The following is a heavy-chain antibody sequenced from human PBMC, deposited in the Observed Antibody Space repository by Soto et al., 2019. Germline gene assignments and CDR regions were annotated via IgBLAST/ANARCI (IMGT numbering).Heavy chain of an antibody. CDR3: TTTIGRREPPTIDF. CDR1: GFTFSNAW. D-gene: IGHD1-26*01. Sequence: EVQLVESGGGLVKPGGSLRLSCAGSGFTFSNAWLSWVRRAPGKGLEWVGRIKSDAYGGAIDYAAPVKGRFTVSRDDSKNTLFLQKNNLQAEDTAVYSCTTTIGRREPPTIDFWGQGTTVIVSS. V-gene: IGHV3-15*01. CDR2: IKSDAYGGAI. J-gene: IGHJ4*02.